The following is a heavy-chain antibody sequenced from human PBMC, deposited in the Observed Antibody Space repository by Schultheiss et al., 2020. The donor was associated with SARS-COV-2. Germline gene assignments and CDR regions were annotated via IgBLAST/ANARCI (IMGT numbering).Heavy chain of an antibody. CDR2: INHSGST. D-gene: IGHD6-19*01. Sequence: SETLSLTCAVSGGSISSSSYYWGWIRQPPGKGLEWIGEINHSGSTNYNPSLKSRVTISVDTSKNQFSLKLSSVTAADTAVYYCARALRLYSSGWYGNWGQGTLVTVSS. CDR3: ARALRLYSSGWYGN. J-gene: IGHJ4*02. V-gene: IGHV4-39*07. CDR1: GGSISSSSYY.